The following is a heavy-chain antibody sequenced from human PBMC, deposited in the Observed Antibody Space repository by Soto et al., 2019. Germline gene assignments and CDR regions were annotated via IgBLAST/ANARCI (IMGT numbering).Heavy chain of an antibody. Sequence: VKVSCKASGYTFTGYYMHWVRQAPGQGLEWMGWINPNSGGTNYAQKFQGWVTMTRDTSISTAYMELSRLRSDDTAVYYCARAVAGMFDYYGMDVWGQGTTVTVSS. V-gene: IGHV1-2*04. CDR1: GYTFTGYY. D-gene: IGHD6-19*01. J-gene: IGHJ6*02. CDR3: ARAVAGMFDYYGMDV. CDR2: INPNSGGT.